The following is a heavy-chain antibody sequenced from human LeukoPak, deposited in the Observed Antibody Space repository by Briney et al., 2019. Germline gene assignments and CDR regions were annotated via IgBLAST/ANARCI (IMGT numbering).Heavy chain of an antibody. CDR1: GFTLTGYS. CDR3: AIPAYSSSDGTYI. J-gene: IGHJ3*02. V-gene: IGHV3-21*01. D-gene: IGHD6-6*01. Sequence: GGILRLSCAASGFTLTGYSMNWVRQAPGKGLEWVSSISSSSSYIYYADSVKGRFTISRDNAKNSLYLQMNSLRAEDTAVYYCAIPAYSSSDGTYIWGQGTMVTVSS. CDR2: ISSSSSYI.